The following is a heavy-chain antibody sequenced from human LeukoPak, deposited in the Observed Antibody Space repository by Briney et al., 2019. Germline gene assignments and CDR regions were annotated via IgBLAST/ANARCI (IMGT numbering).Heavy chain of an antibody. D-gene: IGHD3-22*01. CDR3: TRDSDSSRYTIDY. J-gene: IGHJ4*02. CDR2: INSDGSST. CDR1: GLTFSNDW. V-gene: IGHV3-74*01. Sequence: PGGSLRLSCAASGLTFSNDWMHWVRQAPGQGLVWVSRINSDGSSTSHADSVKGRFTISRDNAKNTLYLQMNSLRAEDTAVYYCTRDSDSSRYTIDYWGQGALVTVSS.